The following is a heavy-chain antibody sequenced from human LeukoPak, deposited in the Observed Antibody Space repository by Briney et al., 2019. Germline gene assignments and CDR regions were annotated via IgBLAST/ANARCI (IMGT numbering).Heavy chain of an antibody. CDR1: GFTSTDYY. CDR2: ISSSVSTI. V-gene: IGHV3-11*01. CDR3: ARDPSGSYFLGY. D-gene: IGHD1-26*01. J-gene: IGHJ4*02. Sequence: GGSLRLSSAASGFTSTDYYTSWIRHAPGKRLEGGSYISSSVSTIYYADSVKGRFTISRDNAKNSLYLQMNSLRAEDTAVYYCARDPSGSYFLGYWGQGTLVTVSS.